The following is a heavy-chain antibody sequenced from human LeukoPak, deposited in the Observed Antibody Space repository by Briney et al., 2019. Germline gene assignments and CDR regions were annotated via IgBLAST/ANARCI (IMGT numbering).Heavy chain of an antibody. J-gene: IGHJ4*02. D-gene: IGHD3-22*01. CDR3: ARSGADSSGYPIDY. CDR2: IIPIFGTA. Sequence: ASVKVSCKASGGTFSSYAISWVRQAPGQGLEWMEGIIPIFGTANYAQKLQGRVTMTTDTSTSTAYMELRSLRSDDTAVYYCARSGADSSGYPIDYWGQGTLVTVSS. V-gene: IGHV1-69*05. CDR1: GGTFSSYA.